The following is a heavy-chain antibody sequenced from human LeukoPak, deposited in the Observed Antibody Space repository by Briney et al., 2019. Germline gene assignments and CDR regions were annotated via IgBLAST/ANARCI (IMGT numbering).Heavy chain of an antibody. CDR1: GGSISNYY. V-gene: IGHV4-59*01. CDR3: ARTTPIGHFDY. Sequence: SETLSLTCTVSGGSISNYYWSWIRQPPGKGVEWIAYIYYSGSTNYNPSLKSRVTISVDTSKNQFSLKLSSVTAADTAVYYCARTTPIGHFDYWGQGTLVTVSS. CDR2: IYYSGST. D-gene: IGHD4-11*01. J-gene: IGHJ4*02.